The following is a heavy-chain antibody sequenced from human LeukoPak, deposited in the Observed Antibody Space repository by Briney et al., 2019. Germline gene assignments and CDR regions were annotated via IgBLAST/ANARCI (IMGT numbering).Heavy chain of an antibody. J-gene: IGHJ4*02. CDR1: GFTFSSYG. Sequence: GGSLRLSCAASGFTFSSYGMHWVRQAPGKGLEWVAVIWYDGSNKYYADSVKGRFTISRDNSKNTLYLQMNSLRAEDTAVYYCARDNYGGNSGFDYWGQGTLVTASS. D-gene: IGHD4-23*01. CDR3: ARDNYGGNSGFDY. V-gene: IGHV3-33*01. CDR2: IWYDGSNK.